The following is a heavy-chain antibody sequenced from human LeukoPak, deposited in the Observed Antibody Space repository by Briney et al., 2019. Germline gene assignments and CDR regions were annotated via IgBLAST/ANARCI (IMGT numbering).Heavy chain of an antibody. CDR1: GYTFTNYD. CDR3: ARSVAGSWYYYYYYMDV. J-gene: IGHJ6*03. CDR2: MNPNSGNT. D-gene: IGHD6-19*01. Sequence: GASVKVSCKASGYTFTNYDINWVRQATGQGLEWMGWMNPNSGNTAYAQKFQGRVTITRNTSISTAYMELSSLRSDDTAVYYCARSVAGSWYYYYYYMDVWGKGTTVTVS. V-gene: IGHV1-8*03.